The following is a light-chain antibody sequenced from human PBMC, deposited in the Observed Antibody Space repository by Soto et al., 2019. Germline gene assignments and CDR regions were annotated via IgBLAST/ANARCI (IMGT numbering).Light chain of an antibody. V-gene: IGLV2-14*01. CDR3: SSRTTSNPYV. CDR1: SSDIGAYNS. J-gene: IGLJ1*01. CDR2: EFS. Sequence: QSALTQPASVSGSPGQSITISCTGTSSDIGAYNSFFWYQQHPGKATKIMIYEFSNRPSGVSDSFSASKSGNTASLTISGLEAAAETDYGCSSRTTSNPYVFGSGTKVTVL.